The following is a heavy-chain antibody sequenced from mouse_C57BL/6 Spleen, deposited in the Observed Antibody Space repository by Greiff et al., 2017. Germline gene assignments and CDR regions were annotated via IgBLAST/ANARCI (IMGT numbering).Heavy chain of an antibody. D-gene: IGHD4-1*01. V-gene: IGHV1-15*01. Sequence: QVQLQQSGAELVRPGASVTLSCKASGYTFTDYEMHWVKQTPVHGLEWIGAIDPETGGTAYNQKFKGKAILTADKSSSTAYMELRSLTSEDSAVYYWTRGRTGPFAYWGQGTLVTVSA. CDR2: IDPETGGT. CDR3: TRGRTGPFAY. CDR1: GYTFTDYE. J-gene: IGHJ3*01.